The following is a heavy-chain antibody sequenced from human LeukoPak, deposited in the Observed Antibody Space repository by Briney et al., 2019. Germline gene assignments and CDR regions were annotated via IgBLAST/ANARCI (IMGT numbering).Heavy chain of an antibody. Sequence: GGSLRLSCAASGFTFSSYWMSWVRQAPGKGLEWVANIKQDGSEKYYVDSVKGRFTISRDNAKNSLYLQMNSLRAEDTAVYYCAREVRGATGYYYYYYMDVWGKGTTVTVSS. V-gene: IGHV3-7*01. CDR1: GFTFSSYW. CDR3: AREVRGATGYYYYYYMDV. J-gene: IGHJ6*03. CDR2: IKQDGSEK. D-gene: IGHD3-10*01.